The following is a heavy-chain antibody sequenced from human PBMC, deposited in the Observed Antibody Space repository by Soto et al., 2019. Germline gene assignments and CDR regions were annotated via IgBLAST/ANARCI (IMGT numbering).Heavy chain of an antibody. CDR2: INPNSGGT. D-gene: IGHD1-26*01. CDR1: GYTFTGYY. CDR3: AREGFIGGYYYGMDV. J-gene: IGHJ6*02. Sequence: SVKFSCKASGYTFTGYYMHWVRQAPGQGLEWMGWINPNSGGTNYAQKFQGRVTMTRDTSISTAYMELSRLRSDDTAVYYCAREGFIGGYYYGMDVWGQGTTVTVSS. V-gene: IGHV1-2*02.